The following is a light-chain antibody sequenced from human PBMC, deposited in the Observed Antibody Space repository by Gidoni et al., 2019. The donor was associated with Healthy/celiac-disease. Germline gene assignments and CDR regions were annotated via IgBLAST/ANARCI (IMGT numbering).Light chain of an antibody. CDR1: QSVSSY. CDR3: QQRSNWPPMYT. Sequence: EIVLTQSPATLSLSPGERATLSCRASQSVSSYLAWYQQKPGQAPRLLIYDASIRATGIPARFSGRVSGTDFTLTISSLEPEDFAVYYCQQRSNWPPMYTFGQGTKLEIK. V-gene: IGKV3-11*01. J-gene: IGKJ2*01. CDR2: DAS.